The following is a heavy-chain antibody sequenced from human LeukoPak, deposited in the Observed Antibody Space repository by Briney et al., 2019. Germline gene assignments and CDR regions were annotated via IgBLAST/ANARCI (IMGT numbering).Heavy chain of an antibody. V-gene: IGHV4-34*01. J-gene: IGHJ3*02. CDR3: ARDIVVVPNDAFDI. D-gene: IGHD2-15*01. Sequence: PSETLSLTCAVYGGSFSGYYWSWIRQPPGKGLEWIGEINHSGSTNYNPSLKSRVTISVDTSKNQFSLKLSSVTAADTAVYYCARDIVVVPNDAFDIWGQGTMVTVSS. CDR2: INHSGST. CDR1: GGSFSGYY.